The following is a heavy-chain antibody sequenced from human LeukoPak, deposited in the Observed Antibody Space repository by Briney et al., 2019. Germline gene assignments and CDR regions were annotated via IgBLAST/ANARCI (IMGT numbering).Heavy chain of an antibody. D-gene: IGHD5-18*01. J-gene: IGHJ3*02. CDR1: GYTFTGYY. CDR2: INPNSGGT. CDR3: ARGGYSYGYDAFDI. V-gene: IGHV1-2*06. Sequence: GASVKVSCKASGYTFTGYYMHWVRQAPGQGLEWMGRINPNSGGTNYAQKFQGRVTMTRDTSISTAYMELSRLRSDDTAVYYCARGGYSYGYDAFDIWGQGTMVTVSS.